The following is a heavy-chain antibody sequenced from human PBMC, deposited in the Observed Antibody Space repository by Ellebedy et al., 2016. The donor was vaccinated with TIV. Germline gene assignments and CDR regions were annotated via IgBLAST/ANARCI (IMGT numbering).Heavy chain of an antibody. D-gene: IGHD6-13*01. J-gene: IGHJ4*02. CDR3: ARDGDRLAAAGTGLDS. CDR2: FDPEDRET. V-gene: IGHV1-24*01. CDR1: GETLTELS. Sequence: ASVKVSXXVSGETLTELSTHWVRQAPGKGLEWMGGFDPEDRETIYAQKFQGRVTITADKSTSTASMELSSLRSEDTAVYYCARDGDRLAAAGTGLDSWGQGTLVTVSS.